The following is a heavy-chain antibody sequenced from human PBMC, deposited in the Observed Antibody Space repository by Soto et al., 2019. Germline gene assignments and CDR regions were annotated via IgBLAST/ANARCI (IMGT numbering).Heavy chain of an antibody. CDR1: GFTFSSYW. V-gene: IGHV3-7*03. Sequence: PGGSLRLSCAASGFTFSSYWMSWVRQAPGKGLEWVANIKQDGREKYYVDSVKGRFTIARDNDKKSLYLQLNSLRDEDTAVYYCVDGLSGFDYWGQGTLVNVSS. CDR3: VDGLSGFDY. CDR2: IKQDGREK. J-gene: IGHJ4*02.